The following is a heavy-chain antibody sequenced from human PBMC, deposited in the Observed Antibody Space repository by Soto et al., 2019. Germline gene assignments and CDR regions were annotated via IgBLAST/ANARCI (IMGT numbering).Heavy chain of an antibody. V-gene: IGHV3-15*01. Sequence: EVQVVESGGGLVKPGGSLRLSCAASGFTFSNAWMSWVRQAPGKGLEWVGRIKSKTDGGTTDYAAPVKGRFTTSRDDSKNTLYLQRNSLKTEDTAVYYCTTAYEPQLVLSGYYYYYMDVWGTGTTVTVSS. CDR3: TTAYEPQLVLSGYYYYYMDV. J-gene: IGHJ6*03. CDR2: IKSKTDGGTT. CDR1: GFTFSNAW. D-gene: IGHD6-13*01.